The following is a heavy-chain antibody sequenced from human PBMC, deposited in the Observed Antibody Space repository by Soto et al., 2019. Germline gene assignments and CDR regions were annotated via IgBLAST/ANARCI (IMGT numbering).Heavy chain of an antibody. V-gene: IGHV4-59*08. D-gene: IGHD1-1*01. CDR1: SGPTSSHN. Sequence: QVQLQQSGPGLVKPSETLSLTCSGSSGPTSSHNWGWIRQTPGRGLECIGYVYSTGGTSPNPSLNRRVPISPDTSTNHISLTLPYVPAADTAVYECVRQEIGNRHGLVEVWGQGKTVRVSS. CDR3: VRQEIGNRHGLVEV. CDR2: VYSTGGT. J-gene: IGHJ6*02.